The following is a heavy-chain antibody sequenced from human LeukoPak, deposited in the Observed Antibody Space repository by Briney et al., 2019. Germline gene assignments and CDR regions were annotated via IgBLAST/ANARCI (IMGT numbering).Heavy chain of an antibody. J-gene: IGHJ4*02. D-gene: IGHD3-22*01. CDR2: IYYSGST. CDR1: GGSISSHY. V-gene: IGHV4-59*11. CDR3: ARRSGVLDSRDSRYYFDH. Sequence: SETLSLTCIVSGGSISSHYWGWIRQTPGKGLEYIGYIYYSGSTDYNPSLKSRVTISLDTSKNQFSLNLSSVTAADTAVYYCARRSGVLDSRDSRYYFDHWGQGTLVTVSS.